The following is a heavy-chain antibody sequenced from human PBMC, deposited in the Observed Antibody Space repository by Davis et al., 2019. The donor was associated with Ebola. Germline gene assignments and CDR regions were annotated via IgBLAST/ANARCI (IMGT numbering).Heavy chain of an antibody. Sequence: PGGSLRLSCAASGFTVSSNYMSWVRQAPGKGLEWVSVIYSGGSTYYADSVKGRFTISRDNSKNTLYLQMNSLRAEDTAVYYCARAGYYDSSGYLDDYWGQGTLVTVSS. V-gene: IGHV3-53*01. D-gene: IGHD3-22*01. J-gene: IGHJ4*02. CDR3: ARAGYYDSSGYLDDY. CDR1: GFTVSSNY. CDR2: IYSGGST.